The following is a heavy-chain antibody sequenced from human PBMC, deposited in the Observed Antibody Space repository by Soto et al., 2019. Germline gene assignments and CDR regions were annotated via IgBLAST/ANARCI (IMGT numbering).Heavy chain of an antibody. V-gene: IGHV4-61*08. CDR2: IYYNGGST. CDR1: GGSISSGDYY. Sequence: PSETLSLTCTVSGGSISSGDYYWSWIRQPPGKGLEWIGYIYYNGGSTNYNPSLKSRVTISVDTSKNQFSLKLSSVTAADTAVYYCARRYGDYFDYWGQGTLVTVSS. CDR3: ARRYGDYFDY. J-gene: IGHJ4*02. D-gene: IGHD4-17*01.